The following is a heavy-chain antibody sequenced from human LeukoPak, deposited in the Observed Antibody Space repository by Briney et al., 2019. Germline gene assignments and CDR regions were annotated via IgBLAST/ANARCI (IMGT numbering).Heavy chain of an antibody. V-gene: IGHV4-4*07. D-gene: IGHD3-22*01. Sequence: PSETLSLTCTVSGGSISNYKWSWIRQPAGKGLEWIGRIYTNGSTNYNPSLKSRVTMSVDTSKNQFSLKLSSVTAADTAVYYCARDTYYYDSSGSYYMDVWGKGTTVTISS. J-gene: IGHJ6*03. CDR2: IYTNGST. CDR3: ARDTYYYDSSGSYYMDV. CDR1: GGSISNYK.